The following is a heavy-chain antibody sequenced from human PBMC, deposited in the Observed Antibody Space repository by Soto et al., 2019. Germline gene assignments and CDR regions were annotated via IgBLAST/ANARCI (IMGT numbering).Heavy chain of an antibody. Sequence: ASLKVSCKASGYSFTNNDVSWVLQATGQGLEWMGWMNPGSGDTGYAQKFQGRVTMTRDISIATAYMELSSLRSDDTAIYYCARMATFGSLNWFDPWGQGTLVTVSS. CDR2: MNPGSGDT. J-gene: IGHJ5*02. V-gene: IGHV1-8*01. CDR3: ARMATFGSLNWFDP. D-gene: IGHD3-16*01. CDR1: GYSFTNND.